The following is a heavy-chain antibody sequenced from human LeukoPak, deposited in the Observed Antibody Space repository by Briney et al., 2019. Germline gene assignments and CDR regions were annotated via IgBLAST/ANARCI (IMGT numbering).Heavy chain of an antibody. CDR2: IYCSGST. CDR1: GGSISSGGYY. Sequence: PSQTLSLTCTVSGGSISSGGYYWSWIRQHPGKGLEWIGYIYCSGSTYYNPSLKSRVTISVDTSKNQFSLKLSSVTAADTAVYYCARAAGPRNWFDPWGQGTLVTVSS. J-gene: IGHJ5*02. V-gene: IGHV4-31*03. CDR3: ARAAGPRNWFDP.